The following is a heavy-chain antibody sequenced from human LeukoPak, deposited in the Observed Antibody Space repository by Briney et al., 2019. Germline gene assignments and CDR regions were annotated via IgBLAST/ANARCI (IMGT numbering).Heavy chain of an antibody. V-gene: IGHV3-23*01. CDR2: ISGSGVNT. Sequence: WVTLRLYGAASGFTCSSYDMSWLRKAPGKGLEGVSAISGSGVNTYYEDTVKGRFTISRDNSKNTLYLQMNSLRAEDTAVYYCAKILHTGPIDYWGQGTLVTVSS. CDR3: AKILHTGPIDY. CDR1: GFTCSSYD. D-gene: IGHD1-14*01. J-gene: IGHJ4*02.